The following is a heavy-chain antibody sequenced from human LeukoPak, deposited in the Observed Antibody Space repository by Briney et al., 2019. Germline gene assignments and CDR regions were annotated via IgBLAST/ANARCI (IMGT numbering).Heavy chain of an antibody. D-gene: IGHD6-19*01. CDR1: GFTFSSYD. Sequence: PGGSLRLSCAASGFTFSSYDMHWVRQAPGRGLEGVAAIRFDGSNKYYADSVKGRFTISRDNSKNTVYLQMNTLRAEDTAVFYCTILAVASDFDYWGQGTLVTVSS. CDR3: TILAVASDFDY. V-gene: IGHV3-30*02. J-gene: IGHJ4*02. CDR2: IRFDGSNK.